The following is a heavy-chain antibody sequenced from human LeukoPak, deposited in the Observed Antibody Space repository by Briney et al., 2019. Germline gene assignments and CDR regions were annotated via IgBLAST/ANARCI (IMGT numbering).Heavy chain of an antibody. D-gene: IGHD3-22*01. CDR3: ARDHFDSSGYHYLLGYFEH. V-gene: IGHV1-46*01. CDR1: GYTFSNYY. Sequence: GASVKVSCKASGYTFSNYYVHWVRQAPGQGLEWMGIIKPSSGGTSYALKFQGRVTLTRDTSTSTAYMELSSLRSEDTAVYYCARDHFDSSGYHYLLGYFEHWGQGTLVTVPS. J-gene: IGHJ1*01. CDR2: IKPSSGGT.